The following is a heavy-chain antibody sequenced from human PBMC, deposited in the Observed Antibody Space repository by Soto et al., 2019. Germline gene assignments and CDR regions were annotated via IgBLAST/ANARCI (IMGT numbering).Heavy chain of an antibody. V-gene: IGHV4-4*02. J-gene: IGHJ4*02. Sequence: QVQLQESGPGLVKPSGTLSLTCAVSGGSINNTYWWTWVRQSPGKGLEWIGEIYHTGTTNYNPSLDRRVSISVDKAKNQFSLKVTSVTAADTAVYYCATSSGWHRKAYYWGQGTLVTVSS. CDR2: IYHTGTT. CDR3: ATSSGWHRKAYY. CDR1: GGSINNTYW. D-gene: IGHD6-19*01.